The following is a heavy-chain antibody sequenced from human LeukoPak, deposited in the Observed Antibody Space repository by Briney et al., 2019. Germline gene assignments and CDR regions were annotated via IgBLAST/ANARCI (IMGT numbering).Heavy chain of an antibody. D-gene: IGHD1-26*01. CDR3: ARSRGSYAYYGMDV. V-gene: IGHV4-59*01. J-gene: IGHJ6*02. Sequence: SETLSLTCTVSGGAISSYYWGWIRQPPGKGLEWIGYIYYSGSTNYNPSLKSRVTISVDTSKNQFSLKLSSVTAADTAVYYCARSRGSYAYYGMDVWGQGTTVTVSS. CDR2: IYYSGST. CDR1: GGAISSYY.